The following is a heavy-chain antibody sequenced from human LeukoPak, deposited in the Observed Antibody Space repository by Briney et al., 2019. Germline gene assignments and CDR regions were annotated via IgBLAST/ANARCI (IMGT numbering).Heavy chain of an antibody. D-gene: IGHD3-10*01. CDR2: IIPILGIA. CDR3: ARVKTGSGSYYRPPWYFDL. V-gene: IGHV1-69*04. CDR1: VGTFSIYA. Sequence: SVKVSCKASVGTFSIYAISWVRQAPGQGREWMGSIIPILGIANYAQKFQGRVTITADKYTSTAYMELSSLRSEDTAVYYCARVKTGSGSYYRPPWYFDLWGRGTLVTVSS. J-gene: IGHJ2*01.